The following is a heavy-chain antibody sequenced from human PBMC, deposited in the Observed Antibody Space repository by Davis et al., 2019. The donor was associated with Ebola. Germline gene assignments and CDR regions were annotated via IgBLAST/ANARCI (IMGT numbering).Heavy chain of an antibody. V-gene: IGHV5-10-1*01. Sequence: KVSCKGSGYSFTSYWIGWVRQMPGKGLEWMGRIDPSDSYTNYSPSFQGHVTISADKSISTAYLQWSSLKASDTAMYYCARRSWNPYDFWSGGEAFDIWGQGTMVTVSS. CDR3: ARRSWNPYDFWSGGEAFDI. D-gene: IGHD3-3*01. J-gene: IGHJ3*02. CDR2: IDPSDSYT. CDR1: GYSFTSYW.